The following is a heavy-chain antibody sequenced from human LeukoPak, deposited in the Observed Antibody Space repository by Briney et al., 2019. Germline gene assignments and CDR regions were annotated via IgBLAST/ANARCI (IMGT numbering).Heavy chain of an antibody. D-gene: IGHD3/OR15-3a*01. J-gene: IGHJ4*02. V-gene: IGHV4-34*01. CDR3: ARQTGSGLFILP. Sequence: GSLRLSCAASGFTFSNYWMSWVRQPPGKGLEWIGEINHSGSTNYNPSLKSRVTISVDTSKNQFSLKLTSVTAADTAVYYCARQTGSGLFILPGGQGTLVTVSS. CDR1: GFTFSNYW. CDR2: INHSGST.